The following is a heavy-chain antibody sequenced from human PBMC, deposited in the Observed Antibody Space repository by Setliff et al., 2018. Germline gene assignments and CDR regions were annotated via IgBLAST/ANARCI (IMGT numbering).Heavy chain of an antibody. CDR1: GGSISTSSYY. V-gene: IGHV4-39*07. Sequence: SETLSLTCTVSGGSISTSSYYRGWIRQPPGKGLEWIGSIYYSGSTYYNPSLKSRVTISVDTSKKQFSLKLSSVTAADTAVYYCARGPYNIYDRSGYGFTNWFDPWGQGILVTVSS. CDR3: ARGPYNIYDRSGYGFTNWFDP. D-gene: IGHD3-22*01. J-gene: IGHJ5*02. CDR2: IYYSGST.